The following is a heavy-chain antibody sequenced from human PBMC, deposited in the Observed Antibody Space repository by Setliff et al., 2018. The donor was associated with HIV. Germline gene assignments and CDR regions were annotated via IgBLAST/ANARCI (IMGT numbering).Heavy chain of an antibody. J-gene: IGHJ4*02. V-gene: IGHV5-10-1*01. CDR2: IDPSDSYI. CDR1: GYEFSTYW. CDR3: ARLFSYGSGSYHADH. D-gene: IGHD3-10*01. Sequence: PGESLKISCKVSGYEFSTYWITWVRQMPGKGLEWMGRIDPSDSYINYSPSFQGHVTMSTDESTSTAYLQWGSLRASDSATYYCARLFSYGSGSYHADHRGQGTLVTVSS.